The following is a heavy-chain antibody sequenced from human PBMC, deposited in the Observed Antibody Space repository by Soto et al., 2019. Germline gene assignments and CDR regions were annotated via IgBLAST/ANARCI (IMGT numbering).Heavy chain of an antibody. J-gene: IGHJ5*02. Sequence: SVKVSCRASGYTFITNDINWVRQASVQGLEWMGWMKPSTGDSGSDPDFQGRITMTRDTATSTAYMELSSLKFEDTAVYYCARGGPAAGFDLWGQGSLVTVSS. CDR2: MKPSTGDS. CDR1: GYTFITND. CDR3: ARGGPAAGFDL. D-gene: IGHD6-13*01. V-gene: IGHV1-8*01.